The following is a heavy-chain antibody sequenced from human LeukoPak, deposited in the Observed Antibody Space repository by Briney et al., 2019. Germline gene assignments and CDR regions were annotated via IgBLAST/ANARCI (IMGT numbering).Heavy chain of an antibody. J-gene: IGHJ4*02. Sequence: GGSLRLSCAASGFTFSSYGMHWVRQAPGKGLEWVAFIRYDGSNKYFADSVKGRFTISRDNSRNTLYLQMNSLRAEDTAVYYCAKDVMRPLRFLDPIDYWGQGTLVTVSS. D-gene: IGHD3-3*01. CDR2: IRYDGSNK. V-gene: IGHV3-30*02. CDR1: GFTFSSYG. CDR3: AKDVMRPLRFLDPIDY.